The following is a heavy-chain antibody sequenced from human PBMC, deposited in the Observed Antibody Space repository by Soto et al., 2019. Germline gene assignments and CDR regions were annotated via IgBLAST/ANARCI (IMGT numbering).Heavy chain of an antibody. V-gene: IGHV1-69*02. CDR1: GGTFSSYT. Sequence: SVKVSCKASGGTFSSYTISWVRQAPGQGLEWMGRIIPILGIANYAQKFQGRVTITADKSTSTAYMELNSLRPEDTAMYYCAKGLGLGAVFMEFDSWGQGTLVTVSS. D-gene: IGHD3-16*01. J-gene: IGHJ4*02. CDR2: IIPILGIA. CDR3: AKGLGLGAVFMEFDS.